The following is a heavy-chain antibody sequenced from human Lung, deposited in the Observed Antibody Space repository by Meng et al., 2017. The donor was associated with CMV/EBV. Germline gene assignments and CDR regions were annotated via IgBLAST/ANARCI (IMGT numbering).Heavy chain of an antibody. CDR1: GFRFADYT. D-gene: IGHD2-15*01. V-gene: IGHV3-43*01. CDR2: ISWDGGIT. CDR3: AKDIPFHGLALPRN. Sequence: GESXKISCAASGFRFADYTMHWVRQVPGKGLEWVSLISWDGGITFYADSVKGRFTISRDISENSLYLQMNSLRSEDAALYFCAKDIPFHGLALPRNWGQGTLVTVSS. J-gene: IGHJ4*02.